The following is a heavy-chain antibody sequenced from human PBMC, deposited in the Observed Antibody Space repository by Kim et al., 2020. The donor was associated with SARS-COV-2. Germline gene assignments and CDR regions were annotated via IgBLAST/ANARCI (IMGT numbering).Heavy chain of an antibody. CDR3: ARDSYRFLDV. CDR2: IQEDGSDK. Sequence: GGSLRLSCAASGFTFSTYWMSWVRQAPGKGLEWVAHIQEDGSDKYYADSLKGRFTISRDNAKNSLYLQMNSLRAEDTAVYYCARDSYRFLDVWGQGTTVTVSS. V-gene: IGHV3-7*01. D-gene: IGHD4-4*01. J-gene: IGHJ6*02. CDR1: GFTFSTYW.